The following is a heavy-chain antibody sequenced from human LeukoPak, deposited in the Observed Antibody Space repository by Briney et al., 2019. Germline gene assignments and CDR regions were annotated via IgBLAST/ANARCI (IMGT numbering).Heavy chain of an antibody. CDR1: GFTFSSYA. Sequence: GGSLRLSCAASGFTFSSYAMSWVRQAPGKGLEWVSAISGSGGSTYYADSVKGRFTISRDNSKNTLYLQMNSLRAEDTAVYYCAKSRDCGGDCSRAGTPNWFDPWGQGTLVTVSS. D-gene: IGHD2-21*02. CDR2: ISGSGGST. V-gene: IGHV3-23*01. J-gene: IGHJ5*02. CDR3: AKSRDCGGDCSRAGTPNWFDP.